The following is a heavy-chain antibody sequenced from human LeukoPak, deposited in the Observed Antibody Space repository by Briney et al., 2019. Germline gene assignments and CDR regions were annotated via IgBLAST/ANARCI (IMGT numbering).Heavy chain of an antibody. D-gene: IGHD3-10*01. CDR3: ARLGSVGYYNYQYMDI. Sequence: SETLSLTCAVYGGSFSGYYWSWIRQPPGKGLEWIGEINDIGNNHYDPSLRSRVTISVDTSKNQFSLSLTSATAADTAVYFCARLGSVGYYNYQYMDIWGNGTTVTVSS. J-gene: IGHJ6*03. V-gene: IGHV4-34*01. CDR2: INDIGNN. CDR1: GGSFSGYY.